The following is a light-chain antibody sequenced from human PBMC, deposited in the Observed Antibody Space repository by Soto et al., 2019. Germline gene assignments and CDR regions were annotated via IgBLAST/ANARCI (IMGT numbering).Light chain of an antibody. CDR2: GAS. J-gene: IGKJ4*01. Sequence: EIVLTQSPGTLSLSPEQRATLSCRASQSVSSSYLAWYQLKPGQAPRILIYGASSRATGIPDRFSGSGSGTDFTLIISRLEPEDFAVYFCQQYGSSPLTFGGGTKVEIK. V-gene: IGKV3-20*01. CDR3: QQYGSSPLT. CDR1: QSVSSSY.